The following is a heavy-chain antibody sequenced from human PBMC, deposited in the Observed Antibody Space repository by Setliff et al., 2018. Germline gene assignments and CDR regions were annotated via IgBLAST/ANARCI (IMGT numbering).Heavy chain of an antibody. V-gene: IGHV4-4*07. D-gene: IGHD3-22*01. CDR2: IYASGNT. CDR1: GGSISSYY. Sequence: PSETLFLTCTVSGGSISSYYWSWIRQPAGNGREWIGRIYASGNTNYNPSFKSRLTILRDKSRNQFSLNLDSVTAADTAVYYCARVTMIVLSRRAFDIWGQGTMVTVSS. J-gene: IGHJ3*02. CDR3: ARVTMIVLSRRAFDI.